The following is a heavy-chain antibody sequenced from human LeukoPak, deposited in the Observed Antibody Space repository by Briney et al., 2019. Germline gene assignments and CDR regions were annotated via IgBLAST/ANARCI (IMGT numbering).Heavy chain of an antibody. D-gene: IGHD3-3*01. J-gene: IGHJ4*02. Sequence: GAPVKVSCKVSGYIFTVYGISWVRQAPGQGLEWMGWINTFSGSTYYAQKFQGRDTMTTDTSTSTAYMDLRSLRSDDTAVYYCARWRYDFWSGYSDYWGQGTLVTVSS. CDR1: GYIFTVYG. CDR3: ARWRYDFWSGYSDY. V-gene: IGHV1-18*01. CDR2: INTFSGST.